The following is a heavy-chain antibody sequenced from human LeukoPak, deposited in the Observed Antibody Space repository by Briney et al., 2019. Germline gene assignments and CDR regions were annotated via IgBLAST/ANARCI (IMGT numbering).Heavy chain of an antibody. CDR3: ARDPISPVSGSWSLEWLFDY. Sequence: GGSLRLSCAASGFTFSSYWMSWVRQAPGKGLEWVANIKQDGSEKYYVDSVKGRFTISRDNAKNSLCLQMNSLRAEDTAVYYCARDPISPVSGSWSLEWLFDYWGQGTLVTVSS. D-gene: IGHD3-3*01. J-gene: IGHJ4*02. CDR2: IKQDGSEK. CDR1: GFTFSSYW. V-gene: IGHV3-7*01.